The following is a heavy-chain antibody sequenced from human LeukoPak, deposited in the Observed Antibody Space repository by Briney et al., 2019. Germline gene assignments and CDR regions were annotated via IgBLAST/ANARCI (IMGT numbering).Heavy chain of an antibody. D-gene: IGHD6-19*01. CDR2: ISGSGGST. CDR3: AGGWYDFDY. V-gene: IGHV3-23*01. J-gene: IGHJ4*02. Sequence: PGGSLRLSCAASGFTVSSNYMSWVRQAPGKGLEWVSAISGSGGSTYYADSVKGRFTISRDNSKNTLYLQMNSLRAEDTAVYYCAGGWYDFDYWGQGTLVTVSS. CDR1: GFTVSSNY.